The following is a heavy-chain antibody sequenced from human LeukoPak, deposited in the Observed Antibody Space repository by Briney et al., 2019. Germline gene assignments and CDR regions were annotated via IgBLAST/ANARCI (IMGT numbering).Heavy chain of an antibody. D-gene: IGHD3-22*01. J-gene: IGHJ5*02. V-gene: IGHV3-53*01. CDR3: ASWDDSSGYYFDP. CDR2: IYSGGNT. Sequence: GGSLRLSCTVSGFTVSINSMSWVRQAPGKGLEWVSFIYSGGNTHYSDSVKGRFTISRDNSKNTLYLQMNSLRAEDTAVYYCASWDDSSGYYFDPWGQGTLVTVSS. CDR1: GFTVSINS.